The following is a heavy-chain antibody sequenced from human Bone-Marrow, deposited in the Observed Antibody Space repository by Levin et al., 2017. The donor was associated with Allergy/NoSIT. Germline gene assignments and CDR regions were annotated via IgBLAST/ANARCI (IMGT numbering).Heavy chain of an antibody. CDR2: ISYDGVDK. J-gene: IGHJ4*02. V-gene: IGHV3-30*04. CDR1: GFNFNTYA. CDR3: ARAPGQFDY. Sequence: GESLKISCAASGFNFNTYAMHWVRQAPGKGLEWVAVISYDGVDKYYADSVKGRFTVSRDNSQNTLYLLMNSLTPEDTAVYYCARAPGQFDYWGQGTLVTVSS.